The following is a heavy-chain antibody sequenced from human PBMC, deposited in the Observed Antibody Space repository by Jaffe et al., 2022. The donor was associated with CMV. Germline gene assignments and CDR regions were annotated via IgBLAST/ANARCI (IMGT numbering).Heavy chain of an antibody. CDR3: ATIEWEPSLSGFPYSYMDL. J-gene: IGHJ6*03. CDR2: IKTKPDGETI. Sequence: EVQLVESGGGLVKPGGSLRLSCAASGFSFRNAWMTWVRQAPGKGLEWVGRIKTKPDGETIDYAAPVKDRFTISRDDSKSTLYLQMNSLKTEDTAVYHCATIEWEPSLSGFPYSYMDLWGKGTTVTVS. D-gene: IGHD1-26*01. CDR1: GFSFRNAW. V-gene: IGHV3-15*01.